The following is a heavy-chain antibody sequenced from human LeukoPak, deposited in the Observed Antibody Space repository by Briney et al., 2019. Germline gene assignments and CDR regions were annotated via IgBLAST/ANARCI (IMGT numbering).Heavy chain of an antibody. D-gene: IGHD3-10*01. J-gene: IGHJ3*02. CDR1: GYSISSGYF. Sequence: SETLSHTCTVSGYSISSGYFWGWIRQPPGKGLEWIGSIYHSGSTYYNPSLKSRVTISVDTSKNQFSLKLSSVTAADTAVYYCAREYFRAFDIWGQGTMVTVSS. V-gene: IGHV4-38-2*02. CDR3: AREYFRAFDI. CDR2: IYHSGST.